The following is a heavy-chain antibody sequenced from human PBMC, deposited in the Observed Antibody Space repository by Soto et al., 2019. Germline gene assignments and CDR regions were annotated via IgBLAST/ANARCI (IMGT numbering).Heavy chain of an antibody. CDR1: GDSVSSNSAA. D-gene: IGHD2-2*01. V-gene: IGHV6-1*01. CDR2: TYYRSKWYY. J-gene: IGHJ4*02. CDR3: ARDSPYCTSTDCYGRHFGY. Sequence: SQTLSLTCGISGDSVSSNSAAWNWIRQSPSRDHEWLGRTYYRSKWYYDYAPSVKSRITINPDTSKNQFSLQLNSVTPEDTAVYYCARDSPYCTSTDCYGRHFGYWGQGTLVTVSS.